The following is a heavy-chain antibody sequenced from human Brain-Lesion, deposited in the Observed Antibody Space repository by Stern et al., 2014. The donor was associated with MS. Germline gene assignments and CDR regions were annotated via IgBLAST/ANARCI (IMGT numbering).Heavy chain of an antibody. Sequence: EVPLAESPGVFVQPGGSLSLSCAASGFPFSNYWLPWVRQAPGKGLVGVSRVNKDGRRTSYADSVKGRFTMSRDNAKNTLYLQMNSLRVEDTAIYYCARGERWFDSWGQGTLVTVSS. V-gene: IGHV3-74*01. CDR3: ARGERWFDS. CDR2: VNKDGRRT. CDR1: GFPFSNYW. J-gene: IGHJ5*01.